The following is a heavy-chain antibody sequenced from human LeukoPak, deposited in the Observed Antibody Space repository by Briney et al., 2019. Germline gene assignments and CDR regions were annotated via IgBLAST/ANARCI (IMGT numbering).Heavy chain of an antibody. V-gene: IGHV4-39*01. D-gene: IGHD2-8*01. Sequence: SETLSLTCTVSGGSISSSSYYWGWIRQPPGKGLEWIGSIYYSGSTYYNPSLKSRVTISVDTSKNQFSLKLSSVTAADTAVYYCARKVNAILYGDYGDYWGQGTLVTVSS. CDR1: GGSISSSSYY. J-gene: IGHJ4*02. CDR3: ARKVNAILYGDYGDY. CDR2: IYYSGST.